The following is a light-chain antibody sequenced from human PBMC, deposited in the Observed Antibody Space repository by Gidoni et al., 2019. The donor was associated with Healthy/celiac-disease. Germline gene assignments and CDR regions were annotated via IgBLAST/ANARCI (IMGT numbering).Light chain of an antibody. Sequence: DSQWTQSPSTLSASVGDRVTITCRASQSISSLLAWYQQKPGKAPKLLIYKASSLESGVPSRFSGSGSGTEFTLTISSLQPDDFATYYCQQYNSYPWTFXXXTKVEIK. CDR2: KAS. CDR3: QQYNSYPWT. V-gene: IGKV1-5*03. J-gene: IGKJ1*01. CDR1: QSISSL.